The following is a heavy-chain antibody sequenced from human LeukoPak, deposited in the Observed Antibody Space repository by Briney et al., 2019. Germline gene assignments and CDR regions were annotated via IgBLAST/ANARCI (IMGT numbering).Heavy chain of an antibody. CDR2: IYYSGST. Sequence: SETLSLTCTVSGGSISSSSHYWGWVRQPPGKGLEWIGSIYYSGSTYYNPSLKSRVTITVDTSKNQFSLKLSSVTAADTAVYYCARLSYYYDSSGPEYFQHWGQGTLVTVSS. CDR1: GGSISSSSHY. CDR3: ARLSYYYDSSGPEYFQH. D-gene: IGHD3-22*01. J-gene: IGHJ1*01. V-gene: IGHV4-39*01.